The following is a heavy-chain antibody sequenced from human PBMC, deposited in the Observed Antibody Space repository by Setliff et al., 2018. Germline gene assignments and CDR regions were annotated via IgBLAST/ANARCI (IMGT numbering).Heavy chain of an antibody. Sequence: TSETLSLTCSVYGESFSNNYWSWIRQTPGKGLEWIGESNHGGSTSYHPSLKSRLTMSVDTSKNQFSLKLTSVTAADTAVYYCVRGGSSVWAWYFDLWGRGTLVTVSS. CDR3: VRGGSSVWAWYFDL. CDR1: GESFSNNY. CDR2: SNHGGST. J-gene: IGHJ2*01. D-gene: IGHD3-10*01. V-gene: IGHV4-34*01.